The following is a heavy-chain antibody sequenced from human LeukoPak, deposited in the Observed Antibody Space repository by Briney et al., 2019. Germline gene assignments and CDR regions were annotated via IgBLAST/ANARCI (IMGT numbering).Heavy chain of an antibody. CDR3: ARVRSDSSWYGGDFQH. Sequence: ASVKVSCKASGYTFTGYYMHWVRQAPGQGLEWMGWINPNSGGTNYAQKFQGRVTMTRDTSISTAYMELSRLRSDDTAVYYCARVRSDSSWYGGDFQHWGQGTLVTVSS. CDR2: INPNSGGT. D-gene: IGHD6-13*01. J-gene: IGHJ1*01. CDR1: GYTFTGYY. V-gene: IGHV1-2*02.